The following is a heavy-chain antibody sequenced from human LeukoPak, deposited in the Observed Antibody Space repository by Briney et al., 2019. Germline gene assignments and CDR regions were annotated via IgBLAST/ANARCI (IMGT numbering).Heavy chain of an antibody. CDR1: GGSISSYY. CDR3: ARVLAAMVRGVMKRAFDI. D-gene: IGHD3-10*01. Sequence: PSETLSLTCTVSGGSISSYYWSGIRQPPGKGLEWIGEINHSGSTNYNPSLKSRVTISVDTSKNQFSLKLSSVTAADTAVYYCARVLAAMVRGVMKRAFDIWGQGTMVTVSS. J-gene: IGHJ3*02. CDR2: INHSGST. V-gene: IGHV4-34*01.